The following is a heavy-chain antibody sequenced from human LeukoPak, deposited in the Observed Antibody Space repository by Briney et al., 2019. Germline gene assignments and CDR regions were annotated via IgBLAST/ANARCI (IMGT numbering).Heavy chain of an antibody. CDR3: AREARRRHDTLFDP. V-gene: IGHV4-34*01. CDR2: INHSGST. CDR1: GGSFSGYY. J-gene: IGHJ5*02. D-gene: IGHD3-22*01. Sequence: PSETLSLTCAVYGGSFSGYYWSWIRQPPGKGLEWIGEINHSGSTNYNPSLKSRVTVSVDTSKKQFSLKLSSVTAADTAVYYCAREARRRHDTLFDPWGQGTLVTVSS.